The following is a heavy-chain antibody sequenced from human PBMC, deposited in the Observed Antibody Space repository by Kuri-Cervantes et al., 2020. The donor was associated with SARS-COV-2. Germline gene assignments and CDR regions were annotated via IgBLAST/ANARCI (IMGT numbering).Heavy chain of an antibody. CDR2: INHSGST. V-gene: IGHV4-34*01. CDR3: ARVKSVVTPDIDY. CDR1: GGSFSDYY. J-gene: IGHJ4*02. Sequence: ESLKISCAVYGGSFSDYYWSWIRQPPGKGLEWIGEINHSGSTNYNPSLKSRVTISVDTSKNQFSLKLSSVTAADTAVYYCARVKSVVTPDIDYWGQGTLVTVSS. D-gene: IGHD4-23*01.